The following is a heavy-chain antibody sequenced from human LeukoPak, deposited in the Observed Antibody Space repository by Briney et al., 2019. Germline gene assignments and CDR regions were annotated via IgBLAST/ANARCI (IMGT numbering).Heavy chain of an antibody. CDR3: ASSANYGGNSGYFDY. CDR1: GGSINSNNYY. Sequence: SETLSLTCTVSGGSINSNNYYWGRIRQPPGKGLEWIGSIYSSGSAYYNPSLKSRVTISVDTSKNQFSLKLSSVTAADTAVYYCASSANYGGNSGYFDYWGQGTLVTVSS. CDR2: IYSSGSA. J-gene: IGHJ4*02. V-gene: IGHV4-39*01. D-gene: IGHD4-23*01.